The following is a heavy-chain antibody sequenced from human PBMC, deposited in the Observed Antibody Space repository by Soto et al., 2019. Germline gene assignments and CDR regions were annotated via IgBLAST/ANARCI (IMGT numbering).Heavy chain of an antibody. Sequence: QLQLQESGPGLVKPSETLSLTCTVSGGSISSSSYYWGWIRQPPGKGLEWIGSIYYSGSTYYNPSPQGRVTISLDKSKNQFSLKLGFVTAANTAVFFCASRTTWIQVWVPTYFDFWGQGTLGTVSS. D-gene: IGHD5-18*01. V-gene: IGHV4-39*01. J-gene: IGHJ4*02. CDR3: ASRTTWIQVWVPTYFDF. CDR2: IYYSGST. CDR1: GGSISSSSYY.